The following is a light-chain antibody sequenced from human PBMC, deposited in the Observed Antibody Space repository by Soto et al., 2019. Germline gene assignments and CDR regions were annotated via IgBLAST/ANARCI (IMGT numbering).Light chain of an antibody. CDR3: QTWGSGIRV. CDR2: VNSDGSH. V-gene: IGLV4-69*01. CDR1: SGHSSYA. Sequence: QSVLTQSPSASASLGASVKLTCTLSSGHSSYAIAWHQQQPEKGPRYLMKVNSDGSHNKGDVIPDRFSGSSSGAERYLTFSSLPSEDEADYYCQTWGSGIRVFGGGTKLTVL. J-gene: IGLJ2*01.